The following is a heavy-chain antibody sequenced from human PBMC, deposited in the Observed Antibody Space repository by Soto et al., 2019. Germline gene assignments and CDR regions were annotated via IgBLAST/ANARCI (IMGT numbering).Heavy chain of an antibody. D-gene: IGHD6-13*01. CDR3: AGDAGSIAAPGTCYSDY. V-gene: IGHV4-61*03. J-gene: IGHJ4*02. Sequence: QVELQESGPGLVKPSETLSLTCTVSGGSGSSGSYYWGWIRQPPGKGLALLGYIYYSGSTNYNPYNKRRVIITVDTYKNNFSQKLSSVTAADTAVYYCAGDAGSIAAPGTCYSDYWGQGTLVTVSS. CDR1: GGSGSSGSYY. CDR2: IYYSGST.